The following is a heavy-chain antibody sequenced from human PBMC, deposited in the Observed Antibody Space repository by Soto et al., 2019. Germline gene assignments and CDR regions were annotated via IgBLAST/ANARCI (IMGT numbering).Heavy chain of an antibody. Sequence: EVQLVESRGGLVQPGGSLRLSCAASGFTLSDHYLDWVRQAPGKGLEWVGRSRNRVKSFTTAYAASVRGRFTFSRDDSTNSLSLQINSLKTDDTAVYYCAIASTPDSTGYDYWGQGTLVTVSS. CDR2: SRNRVKSFTT. CDR3: AIASTPDSTGYDY. V-gene: IGHV3-72*01. D-gene: IGHD3-3*01. CDR1: GFTLSDHY. J-gene: IGHJ4*02.